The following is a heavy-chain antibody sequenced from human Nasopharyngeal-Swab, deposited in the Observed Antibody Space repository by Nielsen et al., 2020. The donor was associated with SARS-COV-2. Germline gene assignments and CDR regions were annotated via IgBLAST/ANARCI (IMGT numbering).Heavy chain of an antibody. V-gene: IGHV3-21*01. CDR1: GFTCSSYS. CDR3: ARAGGAYCGGDCYYYYGMDV. D-gene: IGHD2-21*02. CDR2: ISSSSSYI. Sequence: GESLKISCAASGFTCSSYSMNWVRQAPGKGLEWVSSISSSSSYIYYADSVKGRFTISRVNAKNSLYLQMNSLRAEDTAVYYCARAGGAYCGGDCYYYYGMDVWGQGTTVTVSS. J-gene: IGHJ6*02.